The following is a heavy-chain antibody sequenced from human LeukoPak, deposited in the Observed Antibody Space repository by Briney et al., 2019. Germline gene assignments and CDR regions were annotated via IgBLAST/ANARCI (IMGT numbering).Heavy chain of an antibody. V-gene: IGHV1-46*01. D-gene: IGHD5-24*01. CDR1: GYTFTSYY. J-gene: IGHJ3*02. Sequence: ASVKVSCKASGYTFTSYYIHLVRQAPGQGFEWMTIINPSDGSTTNSQKFQGRVTMTRDTSTSTVYMELSGLRSEDTALYYCARIRDGYNDAYDIWGQGTMVTVSS. CDR3: ARIRDGYNDAYDI. CDR2: INPSDGST.